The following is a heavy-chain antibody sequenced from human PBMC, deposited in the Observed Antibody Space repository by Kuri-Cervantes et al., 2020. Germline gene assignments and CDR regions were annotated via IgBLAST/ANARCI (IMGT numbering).Heavy chain of an antibody. Sequence: SVKVSCKASGGTFSSYAISWVRQAPGQGLEWMGGIIPISGTANYAQKFQGRVTITADESTSTAYMELSSLRSEDTAVYYCARVGSGSYYSMGSSWAGAFDIWGQGTMVTVSS. V-gene: IGHV1-69*13. CDR1: GGTFSSYA. D-gene: IGHD1-26*01. CDR2: IIPISGTA. CDR3: ARVGSGSYYSMGSSWAGAFDI. J-gene: IGHJ3*02.